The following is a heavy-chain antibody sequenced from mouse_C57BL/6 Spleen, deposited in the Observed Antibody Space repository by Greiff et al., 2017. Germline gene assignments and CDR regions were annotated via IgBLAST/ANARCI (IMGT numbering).Heavy chain of an antibody. J-gene: IGHJ3*01. V-gene: IGHV5-4*01. Sequence: EVQLVESGGGLVKPGGSLKLSCAASGFTFSSYAMSWVRQTPEKRLEWVATISDGGSYTYYPDNVKGRFTISRDNAKNNLYLQMSHLKSEDTAMYYGAREYHYWFAYWGQGTLVTVSA. CDR2: ISDGGSYT. D-gene: IGHD1-2*01. CDR3: AREYHYWFAY. CDR1: GFTFSSYA.